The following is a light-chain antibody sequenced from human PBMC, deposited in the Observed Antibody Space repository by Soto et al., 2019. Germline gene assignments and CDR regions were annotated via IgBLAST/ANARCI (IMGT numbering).Light chain of an antibody. CDR1: QGISSC. Sequence: DIQLTQSPSFLSGFVGDRVTITCRASQGISSCLAWYQQKPGEAPKLLISAASTLQSGVPPRFSGSGSGTETNLTLSSLQPDDFATYYCHHHHSYSEAFGQGTKVDIK. J-gene: IGKJ1*01. CDR2: AAS. CDR3: HHHHSYSEA. V-gene: IGKV1-5*01.